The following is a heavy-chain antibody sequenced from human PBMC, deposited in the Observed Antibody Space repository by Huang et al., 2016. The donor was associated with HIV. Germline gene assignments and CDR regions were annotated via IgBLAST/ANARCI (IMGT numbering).Heavy chain of an antibody. J-gene: IGHJ4*02. CDR2: INYSGNH. D-gene: IGHD2-15*01. Sequence: QVLLQQWGAGVLKPSETLSLTCGVSGGPFNGFLWSWIRQPPGKGLEWIGEINYSGNHNYNPALKSRVTMSVDTSKRQFSLSLKSVTAADTAVYYCARARLLLPFDYWGQGALVAVSS. V-gene: IGHV4-34*02. CDR1: GGPFNGFL. CDR3: ARARLLLPFDY.